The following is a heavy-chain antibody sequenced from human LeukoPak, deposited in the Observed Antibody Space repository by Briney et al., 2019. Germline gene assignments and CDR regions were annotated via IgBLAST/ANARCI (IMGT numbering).Heavy chain of an antibody. D-gene: IGHD5-18*01. V-gene: IGHV3-30*03. J-gene: IGHJ4*02. CDR1: GFTFSTYC. CDR2: VSYDGNNK. Sequence: PGGSLRLSCAVSGFTFSTYCMHWGRQAPGQGLEWVAVVSYDGNNKYFADSVKGRFTISRDNSKNTLYLQMKSLRPEDTAVYYCARELDPAVTDLDFWGQGTLVTVSS. CDR3: ARELDPAVTDLDF.